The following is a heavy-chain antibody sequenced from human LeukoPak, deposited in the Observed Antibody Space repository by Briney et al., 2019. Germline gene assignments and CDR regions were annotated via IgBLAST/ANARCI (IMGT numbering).Heavy chain of an antibody. CDR3: VRLKGSIYYDSSAYPSY. V-gene: IGHV5-51*01. Sequence: TGESLKISCKGSGYSFTSYWIAWVRQMPGKGLEWVGIIYPGDSDTRYSPSFQGQVTISADKSISTAYLQWSGLKASDTAMYYCVRLKGSIYYDSSAYPSYWGQGSLVTVSS. CDR1: GYSFTSYW. J-gene: IGHJ4*02. D-gene: IGHD3-22*01. CDR2: IYPGDSDT.